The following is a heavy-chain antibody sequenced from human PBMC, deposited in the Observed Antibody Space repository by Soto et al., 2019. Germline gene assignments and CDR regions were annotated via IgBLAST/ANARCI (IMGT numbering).Heavy chain of an antibody. V-gene: IGHV1-69*02. CDR1: GGTFSSYT. Sequence: QVQLVQSGAEVKKPGSSVKVSCKASGGTFSSYTISWVRQAPGQGLEWMGRIIPILGIANYAQKFQGRVTITADKSTSTAYMELSSLRSEDTAVYYCATSGPHDAFDIWGQGTMVTVSS. D-gene: IGHD3-10*01. CDR3: ATSGPHDAFDI. CDR2: IIPILGIA. J-gene: IGHJ3*02.